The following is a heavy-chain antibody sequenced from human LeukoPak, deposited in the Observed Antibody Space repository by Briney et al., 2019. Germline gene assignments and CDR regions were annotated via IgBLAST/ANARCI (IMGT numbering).Heavy chain of an antibody. CDR2: INHSGST. CDR3: ASSGYYPFDY. D-gene: IGHD3-22*01. J-gene: IGHJ4*02. V-gene: IGHV4-34*01. Sequence: SGTLSLTCAVYGGSFSGYYWSWIRQPPGKGLEWVGEINHSGSTNYNPSPKSRVTISVDPPKNQLSPKLTSVNAAATDVYYCASSGYYPFDYWGQGTLVTVSS. CDR1: GGSFSGYY.